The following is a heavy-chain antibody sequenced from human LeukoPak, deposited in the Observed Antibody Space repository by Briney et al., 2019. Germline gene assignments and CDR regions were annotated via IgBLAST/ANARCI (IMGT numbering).Heavy chain of an antibody. D-gene: IGHD2-15*01. CDR2: IIPIFGTA. V-gene: IGHV1-69*05. Sequence: SVKVSCKASGGTFSSYAISWVRQAPGQGLEWMGGIIPIFGTANYAQKFQGRVTMTRNTSISTAYMELSSLRSEDTAMYYCARGSLGRDRFDPWGQGTLVTVSS. J-gene: IGHJ5*02. CDR1: GGTFSSYA. CDR3: ARGSLGRDRFDP.